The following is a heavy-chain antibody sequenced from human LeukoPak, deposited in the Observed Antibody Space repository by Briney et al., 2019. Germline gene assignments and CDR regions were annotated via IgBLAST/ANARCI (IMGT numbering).Heavy chain of an antibody. Sequence: ASVKVSCKASGYTFTSYYMHWVRQAPGQGLEWMRIINPSAGSASYAQKFQGRVTMTRDMSTSTVYMELSSLRSEDTAVYYCARDPTTVTTHRGWFGEADIYYYMDVWGKGTTVTVSS. CDR2: INPSAGSA. J-gene: IGHJ6*03. D-gene: IGHD4-17*01. CDR3: ARDPTTVTTHRGWFGEADIYYYMDV. V-gene: IGHV1-46*01. CDR1: GYTFTSYY.